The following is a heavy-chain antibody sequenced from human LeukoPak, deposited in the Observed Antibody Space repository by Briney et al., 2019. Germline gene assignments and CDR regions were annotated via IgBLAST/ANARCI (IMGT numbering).Heavy chain of an antibody. CDR2: IYYSGST. Sequence: SETLSLTCTVSGGSISSYYWSWIRQPPGKGLEWIGYIYYSGSTNYNPSLKSRVTISVDTSKNQFSLKLGSVTAADTAVYYCARTVVTALRYYFDYWGQGTLVTVSS. V-gene: IGHV4-59*01. D-gene: IGHD2-21*02. CDR3: ARTVVTALRYYFDY. J-gene: IGHJ4*02. CDR1: GGSISSYY.